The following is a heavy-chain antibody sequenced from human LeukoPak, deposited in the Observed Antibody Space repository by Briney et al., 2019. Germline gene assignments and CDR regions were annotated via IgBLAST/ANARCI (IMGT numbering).Heavy chain of an antibody. CDR3: ARMGGGWYSDY. D-gene: IGHD6-19*01. V-gene: IGHV2-70*04. CDR1: GFSLSSSGMR. CDR2: IDWDDDK. Sequence: SGPTLVNPTQTLTLTCTFSGFSLSSSGMRVSWIRQPPGKALEWLARIDWDDDKFYSTSLKTRLTISKDTSKNQVVLTMTNMDPVDTATYYCARMGGGWYSDYWGQGTLVTVSS. J-gene: IGHJ4*02.